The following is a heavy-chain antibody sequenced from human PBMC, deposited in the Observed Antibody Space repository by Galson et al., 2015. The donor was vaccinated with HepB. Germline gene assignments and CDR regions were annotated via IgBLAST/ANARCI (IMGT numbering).Heavy chain of an antibody. CDR2: ISSSSSTI. CDR3: ASKLGYCSSTSCPAAY. V-gene: IGHV3-48*02. D-gene: IGHD2-2*01. J-gene: IGHJ4*02. Sequence: SLRLSCAASGFTFSSYSMNWVRQAPGKGLEWVSYISSSSSTIYYADSVKGRFTISRDNAKNSLYLQMNSLRDEDTAVYYCASKLGYCSSTSCPAAYWGQGTLVTVSS. CDR1: GFTFSSYS.